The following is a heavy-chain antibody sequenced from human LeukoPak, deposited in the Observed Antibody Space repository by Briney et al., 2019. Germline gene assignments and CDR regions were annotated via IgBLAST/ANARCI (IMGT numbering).Heavy chain of an antibody. V-gene: IGHV4-34*01. D-gene: IGHD3-22*01. J-gene: IGHJ6*03. CDR3: ARKTGYYDSSGFWSYYYYYYMDA. CDR2: INHSGST. CDR1: GGSFSGYY. Sequence: SETLSLTCAVYGGSFSGYYWSWIRQPPGKGLEWIGEINHSGSTNYNPSLKSRVTISVDTSKNQFSLKLSSVTAADTAVYYCARKTGYYDSSGFWSYYYYYYMDAWGKGTTVTISS.